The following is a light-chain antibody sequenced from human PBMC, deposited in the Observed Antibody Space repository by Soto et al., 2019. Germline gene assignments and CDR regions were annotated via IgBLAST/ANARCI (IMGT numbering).Light chain of an antibody. CDR2: EVT. CDR1: SSDVGAYNY. Sequence: QSVLTQPASVSGSRGRSITISCTGTSSDVGAYNYVSWYQQHPGKAPKLMIYEVTNRPSGVSNRFSGSKAGNTASLTISGLQAEDEADYYCSSYTSSTTVVFGGGTKLTVL. J-gene: IGLJ2*01. V-gene: IGLV2-14*01. CDR3: SSYTSSTTVV.